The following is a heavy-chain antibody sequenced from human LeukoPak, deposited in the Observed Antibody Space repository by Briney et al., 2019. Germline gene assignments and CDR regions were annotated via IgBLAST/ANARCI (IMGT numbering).Heavy chain of an antibody. CDR2: IYHSGNT. J-gene: IGHJ4*02. CDR1: GYSISSGYY. CDR3: ARVRFFDSSGYYYDFDY. Sequence: SETLSLTCSVSGYSISSGYYWGWIRQPPGKGLEWIGSIYHSGNTYYSPSLKSRVTISVDTSKNQFSLKVSSVTAADTAVYYCARVRFFDSSGYYYDFDYWGQGTLITVSS. D-gene: IGHD3-22*01. V-gene: IGHV4-38-2*02.